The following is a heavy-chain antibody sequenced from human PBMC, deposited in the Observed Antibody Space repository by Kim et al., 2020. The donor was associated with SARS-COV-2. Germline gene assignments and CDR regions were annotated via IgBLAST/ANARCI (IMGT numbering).Heavy chain of an antibody. J-gene: IGHJ4*02. CDR2: IGAGGGNT. V-gene: IGHV3-23*01. Sequence: GGSLRLSCAASGFTFSQHAMNWVRQAPGKGLAWVSAIGAGGGNTYYADSVRGRFTVSRENSKSTLYLQMNSLRAEDTAVYYCAKVFRYDFYSAYPDWGQGTLVIVSS. CDR3: AKVFRYDFYSAYPD. CDR1: GFTFSQHA. D-gene: IGHD3-3*01.